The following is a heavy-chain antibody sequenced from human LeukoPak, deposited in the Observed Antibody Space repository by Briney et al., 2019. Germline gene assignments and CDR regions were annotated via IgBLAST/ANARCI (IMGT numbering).Heavy chain of an antibody. CDR3: ALTYYDILTGYYTFDY. CDR2: IRSKANSYAT. CDR1: GFIFSGSA. Sequence: TGGSLRLSCAASGFIFSGSAMNWVRQASGKGLEWVGRIRSKANSYATTYAASVKGKFTISRDDSKNTAYLQMNSLKTEDTAVYYCALTYYDILTGYYTFDYWGQGTLVTVSS. V-gene: IGHV3-73*01. D-gene: IGHD3-9*01. J-gene: IGHJ4*02.